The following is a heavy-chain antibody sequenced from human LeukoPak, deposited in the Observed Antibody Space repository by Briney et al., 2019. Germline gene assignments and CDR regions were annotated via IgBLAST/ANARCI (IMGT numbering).Heavy chain of an antibody. CDR1: GFTFSSYW. J-gene: IGHJ3*02. Sequence: GGSLRLSCAASGFTFSSYWMHWVRQAPGKGLVWVSHINSDGTTTTYADSVKGRFTISRDNAKNTLYLQMNSLRAEDTAMYYCADPFADAFDIWGRGTMVTVSS. CDR3: ADPFADAFDI. V-gene: IGHV3-74*01. D-gene: IGHD3-3*01. CDR2: INSDGTTT.